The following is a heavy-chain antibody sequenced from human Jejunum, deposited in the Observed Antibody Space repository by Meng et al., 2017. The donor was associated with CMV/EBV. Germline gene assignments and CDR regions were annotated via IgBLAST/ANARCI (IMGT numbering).Heavy chain of an antibody. CDR1: GFTFSNYG. V-gene: IGHV3-30*02. J-gene: IGHJ4*02. Sequence: QVQLVEAGGGGVHPGGSLRLSCAASGFTFSNYGIHWVRQAPGKGLEWVAFIEHDGSNKYYADSVKGRFTISRDNSKNTLYLQMNSLRVEDTAVYYCAKDVGYWGQGTLVTVSS. CDR3: AKDVGY. CDR2: IEHDGSNK. D-gene: IGHD1-26*01.